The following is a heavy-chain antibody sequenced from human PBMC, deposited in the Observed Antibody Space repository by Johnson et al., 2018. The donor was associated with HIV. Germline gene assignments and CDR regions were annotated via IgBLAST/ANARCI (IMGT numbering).Heavy chain of an antibody. CDR3: AGRFYYDSSGYYSAAFDI. CDR1: GFTFDDYG. J-gene: IGHJ3*02. Sequence: VQLVESGGGVVQPGGSLRLYCAASGFTFDDYGMSWVRQAPGKGLEWVSGINWNGGSTGYADSVKGRFTISRDNAKNSLYLQMNSLRAEDTALYYCAGRFYYDSSGYYSAAFDIWGQGTMVTVSS. V-gene: IGHV3-20*04. D-gene: IGHD3-22*01. CDR2: INWNGGST.